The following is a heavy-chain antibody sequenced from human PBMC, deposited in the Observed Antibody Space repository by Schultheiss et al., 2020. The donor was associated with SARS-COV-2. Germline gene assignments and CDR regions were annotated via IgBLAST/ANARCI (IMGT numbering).Heavy chain of an antibody. D-gene: IGHD4-17*01. CDR1: GFTFSDYY. CDR2: ISSSGSTI. CDR3: TTEDYGDYG. J-gene: IGHJ4*02. Sequence: GGSLRLSCAASGFTFSDYYMSWIRQAPGKGLEWVSYISSSGSTIYYADSVKGRFTISRDNSKNTLYLQMNSLKTEDTAVYYCTTEDYGDYGWGQGTLVTVSS. V-gene: IGHV3-11*01.